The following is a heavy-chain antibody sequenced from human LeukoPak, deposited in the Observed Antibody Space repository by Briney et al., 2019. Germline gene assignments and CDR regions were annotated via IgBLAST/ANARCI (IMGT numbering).Heavy chain of an antibody. J-gene: IGHJ6*02. V-gene: IGHV4-39*07. CDR1: DGSISSDTYY. CDR2: IYSGGNA. CDR3: ARDHYIVVVPAAPRALYGMDV. D-gene: IGHD2-2*01. Sequence: SETLSLTCSVSDGSISSDTYYWGWIRQPPGKGLEWIASIYSGGNAFYNPSLKSRVTISVDTSKNQFSLKLSSVTAADTAVYYCARDHYIVVVPAAPRALYGMDVWGQGTTVTVSS.